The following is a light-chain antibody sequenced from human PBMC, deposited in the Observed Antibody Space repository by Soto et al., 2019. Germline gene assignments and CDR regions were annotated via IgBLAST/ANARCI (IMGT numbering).Light chain of an antibody. CDR3: SSYAGSQIYV. CDR2: EVT. J-gene: IGLJ1*01. V-gene: IGLV2-8*01. Sequence: QSALTQPPSASGSPGQSVTISCTGTSSDVGGYDYVSWYQQHPGKAPKLMIYEVTKRPSGVPGRFSGSKSGNTASLTVSGLQAEDEADYYCSSYAGSQIYVCGTGTKLTVL. CDR1: SSDVGGYDY.